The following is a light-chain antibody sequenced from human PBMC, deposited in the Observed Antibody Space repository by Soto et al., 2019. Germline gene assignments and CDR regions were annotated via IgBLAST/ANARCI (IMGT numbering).Light chain of an antibody. CDR2: AAS. CDR3: QKYNSAPLT. CDR1: QDIRNS. J-gene: IGKJ4*01. Sequence: SSLSASIGDRITITCRASQDIRNSLAWYQQKPGKVPKLLIYAASTLQSGVPSRFSGSGSGTDFTLTISSLQPEDVATYSCQKYNSAPLTFGGGTKVDIK. V-gene: IGKV1-27*01.